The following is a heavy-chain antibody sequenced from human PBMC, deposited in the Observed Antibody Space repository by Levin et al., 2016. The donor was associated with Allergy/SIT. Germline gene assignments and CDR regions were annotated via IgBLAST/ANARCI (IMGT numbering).Heavy chain of an antibody. V-gene: IGHV4-59*08. Sequence: WIRQPPGKGLEWIGYIFYSGNTNYNPSLKSRVTISVDTSKSQFSLNLTSVTAADAAVYYCARHDCTGSSCPFQYWGQGTLVTVSS. CDR3: ARHDCTGSSCPFQY. D-gene: IGHD2-15*01. CDR2: IFYSGNT. J-gene: IGHJ1*01.